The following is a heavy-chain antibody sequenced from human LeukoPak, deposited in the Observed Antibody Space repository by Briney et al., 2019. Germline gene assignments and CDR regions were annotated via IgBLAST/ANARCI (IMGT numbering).Heavy chain of an antibody. Sequence: SETLSLTCTVSGGSISSGSYYWSWIRQPAGKGLEWIGRIYTSGSTNYNPSLKSRVTISVDTSKNQFSLKLSSVTAADTAVYYCAREILRFGSTSGDFDYWGQGTLVTVSS. J-gene: IGHJ4*02. D-gene: IGHD3-16*01. CDR3: AREILRFGSTSGDFDY. V-gene: IGHV4-61*02. CDR2: IYTSGST. CDR1: GGSISSGSYY.